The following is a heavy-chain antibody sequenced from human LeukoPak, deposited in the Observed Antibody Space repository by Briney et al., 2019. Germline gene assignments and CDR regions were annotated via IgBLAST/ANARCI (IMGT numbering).Heavy chain of an antibody. CDR2: IKSRTHGGTA. Sequence: GGSLRLACAGSGFSFSPPWMSWARRATVGGLEWLCRIKSRTHGGTADYAAPVEGRFAISGDESKSMLYLQMNSLKTEDTAVYICATEYNCLDVWGLGTTVTVSS. V-gene: IGHV3-15*01. CDR1: GFSFSPPW. J-gene: IGHJ6*02. D-gene: IGHD1-20*01. CDR3: ATEYNCLDV.